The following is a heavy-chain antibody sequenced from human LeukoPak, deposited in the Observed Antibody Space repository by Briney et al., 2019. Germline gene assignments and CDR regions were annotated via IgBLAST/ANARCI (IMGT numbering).Heavy chain of an antibody. CDR1: TFTVSPNY. CDR2: IHSGGIT. J-gene: IGHJ6*03. CDR3: ASGGQGGSYFYMDV. Sequence: GGPLRLSRAASTFTVSPNYMSWVRQARGKGLEGVSVIHSGGITFYADSVKGRFTISRDNSKNTLYLQMNSLRAEDTALYYCASGGQGGSYFYMDVWGKGTTVTVS. V-gene: IGHV3-53*01. D-gene: IGHD2-15*01.